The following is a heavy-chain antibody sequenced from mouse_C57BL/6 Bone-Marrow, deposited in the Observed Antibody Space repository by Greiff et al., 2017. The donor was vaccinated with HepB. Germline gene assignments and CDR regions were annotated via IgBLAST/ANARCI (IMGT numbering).Heavy chain of an antibody. CDR2: IDPSDSET. V-gene: IGHV1-52*01. Sequence: VQLQQPGAELVRPGSSVKLSCKASGYTFTSYWMHWVKQRPIQGLEWIGNIDPSDSETHYNQKFKDKATLTVDKSSSTAYMQLSSLTSEDSAVYYCASSHGSSFAWFAYWGQGTLVTVSA. J-gene: IGHJ3*01. D-gene: IGHD1-1*01. CDR3: ASSHGSSFAWFAY. CDR1: GYTFTSYW.